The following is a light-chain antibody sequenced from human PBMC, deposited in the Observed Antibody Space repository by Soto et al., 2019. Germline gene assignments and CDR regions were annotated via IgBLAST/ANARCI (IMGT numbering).Light chain of an antibody. Sequence: DIVMTQSPDSLAVSLGERATINCKSSQSLLYSPKNKNYLAWYQQKPGQPPKLLIYWASTRGSGVPDRFSGSGSGTDFNLSISSLQAEDVAIYYCQEYYSTPAVTFGGGTKVEIK. CDR3: QEYYSTPAVT. J-gene: IGKJ4*01. V-gene: IGKV4-1*01. CDR2: WAS. CDR1: QSLLYSPKNKNY.